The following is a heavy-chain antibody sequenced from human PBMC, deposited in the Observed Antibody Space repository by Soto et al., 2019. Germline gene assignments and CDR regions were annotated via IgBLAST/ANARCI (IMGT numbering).Heavy chain of an antibody. CDR1: GGSISSGGYS. CDR3: ARARANWGLYGMDV. CDR2: IYHSGST. D-gene: IGHD7-27*01. V-gene: IGHV4-30-2*01. Sequence: QLQLQESASGLVKPSQTLSLTCAVSGGSISSGGYSWSWIRQPPGKGLEWIGYIYHSGSTYYNPSLKSRVTISVDRPKNQFSLKLSSVTAADTAVYYCARARANWGLYGMDVWGQGTTVTVSS. J-gene: IGHJ6*02.